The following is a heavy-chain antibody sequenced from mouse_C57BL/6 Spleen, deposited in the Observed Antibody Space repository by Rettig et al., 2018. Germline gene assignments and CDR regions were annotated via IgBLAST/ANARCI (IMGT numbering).Heavy chain of an antibody. J-gene: IGHJ4*01. Sequence: LEWIGWIDPENGDTECASKFQGKATITADTSSNTAYLQLSSLTSEDTAVYYCTNPYAMDYWGQGTSVTVSS. V-gene: IGHV14-4*01. CDR2: IDPENGDT. CDR3: TNPYAMDY.